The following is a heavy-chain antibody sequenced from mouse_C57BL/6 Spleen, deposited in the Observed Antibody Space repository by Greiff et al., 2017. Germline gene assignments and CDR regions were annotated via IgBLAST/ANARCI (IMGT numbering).Heavy chain of an antibody. J-gene: IGHJ3*01. CDR1: GFNIKNTS. CDR3: AGGELTGTVFAY. Sequence: VQLQQSVAELVRPGASVKLSCTASGFNIKNTSMHWVKQRPEQGLEWIGRIDPANGNIKYAPKFQGKATITADTSSNAAYLSLSSVTSEDTAIYYCAGGELTGTVFAYWGQGTLVTVSA. V-gene: IGHV14-3*01. D-gene: IGHD4-1*01. CDR2: IDPANGNI.